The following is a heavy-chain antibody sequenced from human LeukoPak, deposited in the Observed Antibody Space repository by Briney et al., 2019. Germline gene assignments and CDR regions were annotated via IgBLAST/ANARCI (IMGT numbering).Heavy chain of an antibody. CDR1: GGTFFSYA. D-gene: IGHD3-22*01. CDR3: ARDRGYYYDSSGYYYDGMDV. Sequence: SVKVSCKASGGTFFSYAISWVRQAPRQGLEWMGGIIPIFGTANYAQEVQGRVTISADESTSTAYVQVSSLRAEDTPVYYCARDRGYYYDSSGYYYDGMDVWGQGTTVTVSS. J-gene: IGHJ6*02. CDR2: IIPIFGTA. V-gene: IGHV1-69*13.